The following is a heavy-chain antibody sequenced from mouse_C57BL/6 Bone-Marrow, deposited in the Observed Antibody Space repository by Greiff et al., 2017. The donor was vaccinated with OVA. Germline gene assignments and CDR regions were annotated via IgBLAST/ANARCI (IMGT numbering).Heavy chain of an antibody. J-gene: IGHJ4*01. CDR3: AREVYDGYFLYAMDY. CDR2: IWTGGGT. D-gene: IGHD2-3*01. Sequence: VMLVESGPGLVAPSQSLSITCTVSGFSLTSYAISWVRQPPGKGLEWLGVIWTGGGTNYNSALKSRLSISKDNSKSQVFLKMNSLQTDDTARYYCAREVYDGYFLYAMDYWGQGTSVTVSS. V-gene: IGHV2-9-1*01. CDR1: GFSLTSYA.